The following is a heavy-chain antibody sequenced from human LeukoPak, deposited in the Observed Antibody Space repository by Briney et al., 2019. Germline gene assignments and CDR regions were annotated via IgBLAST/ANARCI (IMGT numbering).Heavy chain of an antibody. J-gene: IGHJ5*02. V-gene: IGHV4-34*01. CDR2: IDHSGST. CDR1: GGSFSGYY. CDR3: ARAGYDYVWGNYRANWFDP. D-gene: IGHD3-16*02. Sequence: SETLSLTCAVYGGSFSGYYWSWIRQPPGKGLEWIGEIDHSGSTNYIPSLKSRVTISVDTSKNQFSLKLTSVTAADTAVYYCARAGYDYVWGNYRANWFDPWGQGTLVTVSS.